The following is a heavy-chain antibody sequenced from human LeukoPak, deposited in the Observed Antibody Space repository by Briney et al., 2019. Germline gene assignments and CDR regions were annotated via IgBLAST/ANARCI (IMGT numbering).Heavy chain of an antibody. D-gene: IGHD3-10*01. CDR3: AKDSIYHGSGSYSDY. V-gene: IGHV3-30*04. J-gene: IGHJ4*02. CDR2: ISYDGSNK. Sequence: GGSLRLSCAASGFTFSGYVMHWVRQAPGKGLEWMADISYDGSNKYYADSVKGRFTISRDNSKNTLYLQMNSLRAEDTAVYYCAKDSIYHGSGSYSDYWGQGTPVTVSS. CDR1: GFTFSGYV.